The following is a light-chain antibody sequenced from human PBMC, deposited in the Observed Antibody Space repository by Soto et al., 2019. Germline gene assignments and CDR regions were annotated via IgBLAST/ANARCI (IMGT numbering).Light chain of an antibody. J-gene: IGKJ1*01. CDR2: GAS. V-gene: IGKV3-15*01. CDR3: QQYNNWPPWT. CDR1: QSVSSN. Sequence: EIVMTQSPATLSVSPGERATLSCRASQSVSSNLAWYQQKPGQAPRLLIYGASTKATGIPARFSGSGSGTEFTLNISSLQSEDFAVYYWQQYNNWPPWTFGQGTKVEIK.